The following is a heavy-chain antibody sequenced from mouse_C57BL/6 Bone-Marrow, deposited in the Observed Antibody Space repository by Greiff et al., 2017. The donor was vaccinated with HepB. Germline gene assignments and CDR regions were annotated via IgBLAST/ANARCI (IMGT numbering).Heavy chain of an antibody. CDR2: INPNNGGT. V-gene: IGHV1-26*01. CDR1: GYTFTDYY. D-gene: IGHD2-4*01. J-gene: IGHJ4*01. CDR3: ARGPYDYDVVYYAMDY. Sequence: EVQLQQSGPELVKPGASVKISCKASGYTFTDYYMNWVKQSHGKSLEWIGDINPNNGGTSYNQKFKGKATLTVDKSSSTAYMELRSLTSEDSAVYYCARGPYDYDVVYYAMDYWGQGTSVTVSS.